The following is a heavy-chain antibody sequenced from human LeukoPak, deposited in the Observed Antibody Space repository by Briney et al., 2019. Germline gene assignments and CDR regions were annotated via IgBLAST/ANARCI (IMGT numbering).Heavy chain of an antibody. Sequence: ASVKVSCKASGYTFTGYYMHWVRQAPGQGLEWMGWINPNSGGTNYAQKFQGRVTMTRDTSISTAYMELSRLRSDDTAVYYCARGYSSGWYNRALIYWGQGTLVTVSS. J-gene: IGHJ4*02. CDR1: GYTFTGYY. CDR2: INPNSGGT. D-gene: IGHD6-19*01. V-gene: IGHV1-2*02. CDR3: ARGYSSGWYNRALIY.